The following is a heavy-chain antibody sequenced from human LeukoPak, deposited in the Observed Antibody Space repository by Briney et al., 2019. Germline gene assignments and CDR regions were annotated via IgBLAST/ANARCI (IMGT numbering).Heavy chain of an antibody. D-gene: IGHD5-12*01. CDR2: IIPIFATT. Sequence: SVKVSCKASGGTFNSYTINWVRQAPGQGLEWMGGIIPIFATTNYAQKFQGRVTITADESTSTAYMEPSSLSSEDTAVYYCASGTVASMDIWGQGTMVTVSS. CDR1: GGTFNSYT. V-gene: IGHV1-69*13. J-gene: IGHJ3*02. CDR3: ASGTVASMDI.